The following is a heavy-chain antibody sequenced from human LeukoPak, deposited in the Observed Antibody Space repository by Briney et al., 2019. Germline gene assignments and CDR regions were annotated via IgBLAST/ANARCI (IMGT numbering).Heavy chain of an antibody. CDR1: GYSFTNYY. CDR2: INPSGAST. Sequence: GASVKVSCKASGYSFTNYYMHWVRQAPGQGLEWMGMINPSGASTTYAQNFQGRVTMTRVMSTSTVYMDLSSLTSEDTAVYYCARTRGYYFDYWGQGTLVTVSS. J-gene: IGHJ4*02. CDR3: ARTRGYYFDY. V-gene: IGHV1-46*01.